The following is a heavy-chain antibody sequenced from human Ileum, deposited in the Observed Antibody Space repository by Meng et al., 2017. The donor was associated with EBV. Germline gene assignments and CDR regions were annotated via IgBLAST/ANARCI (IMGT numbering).Heavy chain of an antibody. CDR3: ARDSSSSAYSPFDY. Sequence: QVQLNQSCPGLVKPTQPLSLTRTIAGDRVSSNSAAWNWIRQSPSRGLEWLGRTYYRSKWYNDYAVSVKSRITINPDTSKNQFSLQLNSVTPEDTAVYYCARDSSSSAYSPFDYWGQGTLVTVSS. J-gene: IGHJ4*02. CDR2: TYYRSKWYN. V-gene: IGHV6-1*01. D-gene: IGHD3-22*01. CDR1: GDRVSSNSAA.